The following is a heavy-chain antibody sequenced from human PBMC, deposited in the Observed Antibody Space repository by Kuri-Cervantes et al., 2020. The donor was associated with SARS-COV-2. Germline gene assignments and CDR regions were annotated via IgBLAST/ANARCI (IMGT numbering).Heavy chain of an antibody. CDR1: GGSISTYY. Sequence: SETLSLTCTASGGSISTYYWSWIRQPPGKGLEWIGYLYYSGSTNYNPSLKSRVTISLDTSKNQFSLKLSSVTAADTAVYYCATGSYYVAYDYWGQGTLVTVSS. CDR3: ATGSYYVAYDY. CDR2: LYYSGST. V-gene: IGHV4-59*01. J-gene: IGHJ4*02. D-gene: IGHD1-26*01.